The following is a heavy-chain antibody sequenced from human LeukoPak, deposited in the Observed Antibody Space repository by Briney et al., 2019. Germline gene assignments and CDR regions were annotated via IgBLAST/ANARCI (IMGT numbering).Heavy chain of an antibody. CDR2: FDPEDGET. D-gene: IGHD2-2*01. V-gene: IGHV1-24*01. Sequence: ASVKLSCKVSGYTLTELSMHWVRQAPGKGLEWMGGFDPEDGETIYAQKFQGRVTMTEDTSTDTAYMELSSLRSEDTAVYYCATTLGYCSSTSCYQNWFDPWGQGTLVTVSS. CDR3: ATTLGYCSSTSCYQNWFDP. J-gene: IGHJ5*02. CDR1: GYTLTELS.